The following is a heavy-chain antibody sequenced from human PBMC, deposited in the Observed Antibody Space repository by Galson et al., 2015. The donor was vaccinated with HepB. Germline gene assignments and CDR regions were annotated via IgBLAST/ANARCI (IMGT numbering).Heavy chain of an antibody. J-gene: IGHJ5*02. CDR2: ISSSGTTI. V-gene: IGHV3-48*03. Sequence: SLRLSCAASGFTFSNYEMIWVRQAPGKGLEWVSYISSSGTTIYYAGSVKGRFTISRDNAKNSLYLQMNGLRAEDTAVYYCARQITVVRGSRRYNCFDPWGQGTLVTVSS. CDR3: ARQITVVRGSRRYNCFDP. D-gene: IGHD3-10*01. CDR1: GFTFSNYE.